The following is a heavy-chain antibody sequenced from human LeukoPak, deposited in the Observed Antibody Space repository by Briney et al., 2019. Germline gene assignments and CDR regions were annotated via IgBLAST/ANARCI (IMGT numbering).Heavy chain of an antibody. D-gene: IGHD3-10*01. J-gene: IGHJ4*02. CDR1: GGSISSGGYY. CDR2: IYYSGST. V-gene: IGHV4-31*03. CDR3: ARDHWFGETDY. Sequence: SETLSLTCTVSGGSISSGGYYWIWIRQHPGKGLEWIGYIYYSGSTYYNPSLKSRVTISVDTSKNQFSLKLSSVTAADTAVYYCARDHWFGETDYWGQGTLVTVSS.